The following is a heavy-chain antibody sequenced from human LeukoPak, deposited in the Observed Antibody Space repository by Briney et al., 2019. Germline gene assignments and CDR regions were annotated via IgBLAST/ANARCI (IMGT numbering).Heavy chain of an antibody. V-gene: IGHV3-23*01. D-gene: IGHD3-10*01. Sequence: QTGGSLRLSCAASGFSFSSYAMSWVRQAPGKGLEWVSSISGSGASTYYADSVKGRFTISRDNSKNTLYPQMNSLRAEDTAVYSCAKGGGITLVRGVTVDYWGQGTLVTVSS. CDR3: AKGGGITLVRGVTVDY. J-gene: IGHJ4*02. CDR2: ISGSGAST. CDR1: GFSFSSYA.